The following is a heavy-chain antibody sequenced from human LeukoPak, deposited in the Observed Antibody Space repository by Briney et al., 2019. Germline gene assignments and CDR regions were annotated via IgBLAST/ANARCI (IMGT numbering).Heavy chain of an antibody. J-gene: IGHJ3*02. D-gene: IGHD3-22*01. CDR3: ARVDYDRSGPDRTGSDAFDI. CDR1: GGSISSGGYY. CDR2: IYYSGST. Sequence: TLSLTCTVSGGSISSGGYYGSWIRPHPGKGLEWIGYIYYSGSTYYNPSLKSRVTISVDTSKNQFSLKLSSVTAADTAVYYCARVDYDRSGPDRTGSDAFDIWGQGTMVTVSS. V-gene: IGHV4-31*03.